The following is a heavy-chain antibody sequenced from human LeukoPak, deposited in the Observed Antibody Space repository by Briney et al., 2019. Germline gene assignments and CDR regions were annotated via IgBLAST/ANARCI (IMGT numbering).Heavy chain of an antibody. D-gene: IGHD3-22*01. CDR1: GGSISSYY. Sequence: SETLSLTCTVSGGSISSYYWGWIRQPPGRGLEWIGYIYYSGNTNYNPSLESRVTISVDTSKNQFSLKLSSVTAADTAVYYCALSSGYYDDAFDIWGQGTMVTVSS. CDR2: IYYSGNT. CDR3: ALSSGYYDDAFDI. J-gene: IGHJ3*02. V-gene: IGHV4-59*01.